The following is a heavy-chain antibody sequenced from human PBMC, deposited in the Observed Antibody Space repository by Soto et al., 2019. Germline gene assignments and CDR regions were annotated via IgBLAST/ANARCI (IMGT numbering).Heavy chain of an antibody. J-gene: IGHJ6*02. CDR3: ARDQDTVYGVVIRGGGMDL. CDR1: GFSFNKNS. D-gene: IGHD3-3*01. CDR2: ISGSGFAL. Sequence: GGSLRLSCVASGFSFNKNSMTWVRQVPGKGLEWVAGISGSGFALFYADSVKGRFNISRDNLKNTLYLQMNSLRVEDTAVYFCARDQDTVYGVVIRGGGMDLWGQGTAVTVSS. V-gene: IGHV3-23*01.